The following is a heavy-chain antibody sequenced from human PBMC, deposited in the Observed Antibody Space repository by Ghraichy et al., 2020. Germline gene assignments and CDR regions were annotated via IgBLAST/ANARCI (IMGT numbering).Heavy chain of an antibody. Sequence: SQTLSLTCTVSGGSISSYYWSWIRQPAGKGLEWIGRIYTSGSTNYNPSLKSRVTMSVDTSKNQFSLKLSSVTAADTAVYYCARGAYSSSWDDDYFDYWGQGTLVTVSS. J-gene: IGHJ4*02. V-gene: IGHV4-4*07. CDR3: ARGAYSSSWDDDYFDY. CDR2: IYTSGST. CDR1: GGSISSYY. D-gene: IGHD6-13*01.